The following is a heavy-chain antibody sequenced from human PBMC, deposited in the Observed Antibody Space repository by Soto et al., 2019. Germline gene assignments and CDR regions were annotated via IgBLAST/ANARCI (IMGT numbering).Heavy chain of an antibody. CDR3: AKASVPIFGADFDY. V-gene: IGHV3-23*01. Sequence: GGSLRLSCAASGFTFSSYAMSWVRQAPGKGLEWVSAISGSGGSTYYADSVKGRFTISRDNSKNTLYLQMNSLRAEDTAVYYCAKASVPIFGADFDYWGQGTLVTVPQ. J-gene: IGHJ4*02. D-gene: IGHD3-3*01. CDR1: GFTFSSYA. CDR2: ISGSGGST.